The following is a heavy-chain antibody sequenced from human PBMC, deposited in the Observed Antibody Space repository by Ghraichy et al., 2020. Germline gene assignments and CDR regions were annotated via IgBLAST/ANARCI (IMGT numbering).Heavy chain of an antibody. CDR2: ISYDGSNK. Sequence: GGSLRLSCAASGFTFSSYGMHWVRQAPGKGLEWVAVISYDGSNKYYADSVKGRFTISRDNSKNTLYLQMNSLRAEDTAVYYCAKDRGGSRVPYYYYYGMDVWGQGTTVTVSS. V-gene: IGHV3-30*18. D-gene: IGHD3-10*01. CDR1: GFTFSSYG. J-gene: IGHJ6*02. CDR3: AKDRGGSRVPYYYYYGMDV.